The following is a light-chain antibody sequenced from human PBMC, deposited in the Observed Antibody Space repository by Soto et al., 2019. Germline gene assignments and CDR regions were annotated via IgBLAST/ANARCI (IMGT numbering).Light chain of an antibody. CDR1: SSDVGGYNY. CDR2: EVS. Sequence: QSVLTQPASVSGSPGQSITISCTGTSSDVGGYNYVSWYQQHPGKAPKLMIYEVSNRPSGVSNRFSGSKSGNTASLTISGLQAEDEADYYCISYTNSSTLYVFGTGTKLTVL. V-gene: IGLV2-14*01. J-gene: IGLJ1*01. CDR3: ISYTNSSTLYV.